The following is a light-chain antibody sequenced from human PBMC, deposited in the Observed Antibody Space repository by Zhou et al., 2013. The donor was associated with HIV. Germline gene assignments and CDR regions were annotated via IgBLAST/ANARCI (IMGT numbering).Light chain of an antibody. Sequence: DIQMTQSPSSLSASVGDRVTITCRASQSISSYLNWYQVKPGKAPDLLISGASVLQSGVPLRFSGSASGTDFTLTINGLQPEDLATYICQQFDNLPLTFGGGTKVEXK. J-gene: IGKJ4*01. V-gene: IGKV1-39*01. CDR3: QQFDNLPLT. CDR2: GAS. CDR1: QSISSY.